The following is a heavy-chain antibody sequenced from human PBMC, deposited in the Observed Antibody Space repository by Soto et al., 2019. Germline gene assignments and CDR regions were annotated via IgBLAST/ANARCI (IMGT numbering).Heavy chain of an antibody. CDR1: GLKVSSNY. CDR3: AKGSGPYRPYYFDH. D-gene: IGHD6-25*01. CDR2: ITGAGGGGDT. J-gene: IGHJ4*02. Sequence: GGSMRLSSAASGLKVSSNYVSWVRQDTGKGLEWVSAITGAGGGGDTYYADSVKGRFTLSRDNSKNTLYLEMNSLRVEDTALYYCAKGSGPYRPYYFDHWGQGTLVTVSS. V-gene: IGHV3-23*01.